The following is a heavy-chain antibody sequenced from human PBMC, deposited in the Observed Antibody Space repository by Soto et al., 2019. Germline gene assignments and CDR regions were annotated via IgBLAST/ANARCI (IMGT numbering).Heavy chain of an antibody. D-gene: IGHD3-3*01. CDR3: ARGITIFGVVAERDY. CDR1: GYTFSSYD. CDR2: MNPNSGNT. V-gene: IGHV1-8*02. Sequence: ASVKVSCKASGYTFSSYDINVLRQTTGQGLERMGWMNPNSGNTGYAQKFQGRVTMTRNTSISTAYMELSSLRSEDTAVYYCARGITIFGVVAERDYWRQGTLVTVSS. J-gene: IGHJ4*02.